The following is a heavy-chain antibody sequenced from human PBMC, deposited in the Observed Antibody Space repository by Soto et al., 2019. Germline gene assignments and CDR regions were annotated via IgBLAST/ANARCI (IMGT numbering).Heavy chain of an antibody. CDR1: GFSFTNAW. Sequence: EVQLVESGGGLVKPGGSLGLSCAAAGFSFTNAWMSWVRQAPGKGLEWVGRIKSKADGGATDYAAPVRGRFTIARNDSDETMYLQMNSLKSEDTGVYYWSTDWYDFWSQGTLVTVSS. J-gene: IGHJ4*02. CDR2: IKSKADGGAT. V-gene: IGHV3-15*01. CDR3: STDWYDF. D-gene: IGHD3-3*01.